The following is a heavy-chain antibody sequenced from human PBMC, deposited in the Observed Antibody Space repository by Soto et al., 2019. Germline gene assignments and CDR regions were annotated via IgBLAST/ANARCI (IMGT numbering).Heavy chain of an antibody. D-gene: IGHD3-16*01. Sequence: SQTLSLTCAISGDSVSGNSAAWNWIRQSASRGLEWLGRTYYRSRWYNDYTVSVKSRITVTPDTSKNQFSLHLNSVTPEDTAVYYCASEFPYYVSSDSYLDYWGQGALVIVSS. CDR2: TYYRSRWYN. V-gene: IGHV6-1*01. CDR3: ASEFPYYVSSDSYLDY. J-gene: IGHJ4*02. CDR1: GDSVSGNSAA.